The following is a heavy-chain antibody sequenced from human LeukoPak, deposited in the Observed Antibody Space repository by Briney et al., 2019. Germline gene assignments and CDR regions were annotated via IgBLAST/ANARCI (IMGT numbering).Heavy chain of an antibody. V-gene: IGHV1-18*01. CDR1: GYTFSCYD. D-gene: IGHD3-10*01. CDR3: ARAGTGYYASGRGWFDP. CDR2: ISVYDGNT. Sequence: ASVKVSCKASGYTFSCYDISWVRQAPGQGLEWMGWISVYDGNTNYAQKLQGRVTMTTDTSTSTAYMELRSLRSDDTAIYYCARAGTGYYASGRGWFDPWGQGTLVTVSS. J-gene: IGHJ5*02.